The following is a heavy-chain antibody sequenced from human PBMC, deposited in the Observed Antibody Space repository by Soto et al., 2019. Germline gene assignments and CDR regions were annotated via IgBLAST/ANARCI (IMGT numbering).Heavy chain of an antibody. V-gene: IGHV3-23*01. CDR1: GSSINTYA. J-gene: IGHJ4*02. Sequence: PGGSLRLSCAASGSSINTYAMTWVRQAPGKGLEWVSLISASGTATYYAESVKGRFTISRDNSKNMVYLQMNSLSVEDTAVYFCAKDLRLELRGGDYWGQGTLVTVSS. CDR2: ISASGTAT. D-gene: IGHD1-7*01. CDR3: AKDLRLELRGGDY.